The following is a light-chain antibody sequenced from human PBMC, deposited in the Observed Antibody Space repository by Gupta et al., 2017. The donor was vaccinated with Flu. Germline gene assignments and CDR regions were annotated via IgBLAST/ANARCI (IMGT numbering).Light chain of an antibody. J-gene: IGLJ1*01. CDR2: EVR. Sequence: QSALTQPPSASGSPGQSVTISCTVTRSDVGGYDYVSWYQQHPGKAPKVMISEVRKRPSGVPDCSSASKSATSASLTVAGLQAEDDDYYYCSSYAGNTYVFGTGTKLTVL. CDR1: RSDVGGYDY. V-gene: IGLV2-8*01. CDR3: SSYAGNTYV.